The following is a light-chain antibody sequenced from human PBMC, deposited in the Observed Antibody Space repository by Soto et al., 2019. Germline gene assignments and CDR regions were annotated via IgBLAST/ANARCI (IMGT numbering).Light chain of an antibody. V-gene: IGKV1-9*01. J-gene: IGKJ2*03. Sequence: DIQLTQSPSFLSAAVGDSVTITCRASQGMNSYLAWYQQKPGKAPKLLIYAASTLQSGVPSRFSGIRSVTAFTLTISSLQPEDFATYYCLQLDTYPYSFGQGTKLDIK. CDR3: LQLDTYPYS. CDR2: AAS. CDR1: QGMNSY.